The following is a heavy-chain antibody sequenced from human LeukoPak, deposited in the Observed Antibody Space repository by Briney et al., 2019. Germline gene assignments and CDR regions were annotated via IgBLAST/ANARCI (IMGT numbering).Heavy chain of an antibody. D-gene: IGHD4-23*01. Sequence: PSETLSLTCTVSGGSISSYYWSWIRQPPGKGLEWIGYIYYSGSTYYNPSLKSRVTISVDTSKNQFSLKLSSVTAADTAVYYCARAYGGNSFLRWFDPWGQGTLVTVSS. CDR3: ARAYGGNSFLRWFDP. J-gene: IGHJ5*02. CDR1: GGSISSYY. V-gene: IGHV4-59*12. CDR2: IYYSGST.